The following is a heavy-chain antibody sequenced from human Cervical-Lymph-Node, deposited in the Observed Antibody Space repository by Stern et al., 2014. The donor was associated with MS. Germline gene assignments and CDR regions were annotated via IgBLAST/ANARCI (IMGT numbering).Heavy chain of an antibody. Sequence: VQLVESGAEVKKPGASVKVSCKASGNTFIGYYIQWVRQAPGQGLEWMGRISPKSGDTNYAQKFQGRVTMTRDTSTTTAYMELRSLRSDDTAVYYCGSSYTGYYDICDYWGPGTLVTVSS. V-gene: IGHV1-2*06. CDR1: GNTFIGYY. CDR3: GSSYTGYYDICDY. D-gene: IGHD3/OR15-3a*01. J-gene: IGHJ4*02. CDR2: ISPKSGDT.